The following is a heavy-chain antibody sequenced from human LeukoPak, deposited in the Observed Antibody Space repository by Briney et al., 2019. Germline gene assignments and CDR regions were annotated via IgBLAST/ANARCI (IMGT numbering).Heavy chain of an antibody. CDR3: ARNNGMDV. CDR2: IKEDGSEK. CDR1: GFTFSSYW. J-gene: IGHJ6*02. Sequence: GGSLRLSCAASGFTFSSYWMSWVRQAPGKGLEWVANIKEDGSEKYYVDSVKGRFTISKDNAKNSLYLQMNSLRAEDTALYHCARNNGMDVWGQGTTVIVSS. V-gene: IGHV3-7*03.